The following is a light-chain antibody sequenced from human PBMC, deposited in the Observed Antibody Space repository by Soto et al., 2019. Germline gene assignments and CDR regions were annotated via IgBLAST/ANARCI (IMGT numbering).Light chain of an antibody. CDR3: RSYAGSPRCV. CDR1: SSDVGRYNY. CDR2: DVS. Sequence: QSALPQPRSVSGSPGQSVTISCTGTSSDVGRYNYVSWYQHHPGKAPKVMIYDVSERPSGVHDRFSGSKSSNTASLSISVLQAEDEADYYCRSYAGSPRCVFGTGTKVTVL. V-gene: IGLV2-11*01. J-gene: IGLJ1*01.